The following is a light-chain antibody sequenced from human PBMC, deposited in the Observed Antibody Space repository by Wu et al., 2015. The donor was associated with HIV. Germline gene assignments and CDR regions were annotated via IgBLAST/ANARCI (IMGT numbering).Light chain of an antibody. V-gene: IGKV3-20*01. CDR2: GAS. Sequence: EIVMTQSPATLSVSPGETATLSCRASQNVNSDYLAWYQQRPGQTPRLLIYGASRRATDIPDRFRGTGSGTDFTLTITRLEPEDFAVYYCQQYGTSPPWTFGPGTKVEMK. CDR1: QNVNSDY. CDR3: QQYGTSPPWT. J-gene: IGKJ1*01.